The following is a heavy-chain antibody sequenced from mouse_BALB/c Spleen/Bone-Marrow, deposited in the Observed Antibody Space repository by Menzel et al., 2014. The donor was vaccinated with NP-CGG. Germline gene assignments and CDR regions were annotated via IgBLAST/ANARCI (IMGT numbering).Heavy chain of an antibody. V-gene: IGHV4-1*02. Sequence: EVKVEESGGGLVQPGGSLKLSCAASGFDFRRYWMSWVRQAPGKGLEWIGEINPESSTINYTPSLKDKFIISRDNAKNTLYLQMSKVRSEDTALYYCARLGYYGYFVDWGQGTTLTVSS. CDR2: INPESSTI. CDR3: ARLGYYGYFVD. J-gene: IGHJ2*01. D-gene: IGHD2-3*01. CDR1: GFDFRRYW.